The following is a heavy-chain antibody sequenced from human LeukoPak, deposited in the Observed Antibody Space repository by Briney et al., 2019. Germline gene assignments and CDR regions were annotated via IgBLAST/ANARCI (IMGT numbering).Heavy chain of an antibody. V-gene: IGHV3-48*02. D-gene: IGHD3-9*01. Sequence: PGGPLKFPCAPSGFTFIPFSWGGFGRAPGRGLEWVSYISSSGGTKYYAASVKGRFTISRDNAKNSLYLQMNSLRDEDTAVYYCARDITSDWSYWGQGTLVTVSS. CDR3: ARDITSDWSY. J-gene: IGHJ4*02. CDR1: GFTFIPFS. CDR2: ISSSGGTK.